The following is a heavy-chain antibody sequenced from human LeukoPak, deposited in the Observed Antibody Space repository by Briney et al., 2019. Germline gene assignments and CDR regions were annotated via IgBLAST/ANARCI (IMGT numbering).Heavy chain of an antibody. CDR2: ISGSGGST. D-gene: IGHD5-18*01. CDR1: GFTFSSYA. J-gene: IGHJ6*02. Sequence: GGSLRLSCAASGFTFSSYAMSWVRQAPGKGPEWVSAISGSGGSTYYADSVKGRFTISRDNSKNTLYLQMNSLRAEDTAVYYCAKGYSYGYYYYYGMDVWGQGTTVTVSS. CDR3: AKGYSYGYYYYYGMDV. V-gene: IGHV3-23*01.